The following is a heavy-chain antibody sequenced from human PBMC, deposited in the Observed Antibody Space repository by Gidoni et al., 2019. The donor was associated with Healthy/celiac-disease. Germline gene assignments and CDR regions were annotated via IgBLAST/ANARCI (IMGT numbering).Heavy chain of an antibody. CDR2: ISGSGGST. Sequence: EVQLLESGGGLVQPGWSLRLSCAASGFTFSSYAMSWVRQAPGKGLEWVSAISGSGGSTYYADSVKGRFTISRDNSKNTLYLQMNSLRAEDTAVYYCAKDSYYDFWSGYHDYWGQGTLVTVSS. J-gene: IGHJ4*02. CDR1: GFTFSSYA. V-gene: IGHV3-23*01. D-gene: IGHD3-3*01. CDR3: AKDSYYDFWSGYHDY.